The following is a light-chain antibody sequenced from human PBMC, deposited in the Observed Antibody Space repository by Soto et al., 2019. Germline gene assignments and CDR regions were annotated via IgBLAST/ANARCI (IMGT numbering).Light chain of an antibody. CDR3: ASNTAGGTRL. V-gene: IGLV2-14*01. CDR2: EVT. CDR1: RSDVGGDGY. J-gene: IGLJ3*02. Sequence: QSALTQPASVSGSPGQSITISCTGTRSDVGGDGYVSWYQQHPGKAPKVMIYEVTKRPAGVSSRFSGSKSGNTASLTISGLQAEDEADYYCASNTAGGTRLCGGGTKLTVL.